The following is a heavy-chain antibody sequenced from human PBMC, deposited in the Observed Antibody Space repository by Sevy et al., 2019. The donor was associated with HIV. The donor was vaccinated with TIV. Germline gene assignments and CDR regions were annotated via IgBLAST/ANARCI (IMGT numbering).Heavy chain of an antibody. CDR1: GYTFTSYA. V-gene: IGHV1-3*01. Sequence: ASVKVSCKASGYTFTSYAMHWVRQAPGQRLEWMGWINAGNGNTKYSQKFQGRVTITRDTSASTAYMELSSLRSEDTAVYYCAGGGADPPPQYSSSYYYYYGMDVWGQGTTVTVSS. CDR3: AGGGADPPPQYSSSYYYYYGMDV. D-gene: IGHD6-6*01. J-gene: IGHJ6*02. CDR2: INAGNGNT.